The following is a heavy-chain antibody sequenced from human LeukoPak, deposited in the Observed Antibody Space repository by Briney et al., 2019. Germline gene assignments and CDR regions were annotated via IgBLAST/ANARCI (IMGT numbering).Heavy chain of an antibody. V-gene: IGHV3-30*04. CDR1: GFTFSSYA. D-gene: IGHD5-12*01. J-gene: IGHJ4*02. CDR2: ISYDGNNK. Sequence: GGSLRLSCAASGFTFSSYAMHWVRQAPGKGLEWVAVISYDGNNKYYADSVKGRFTISRDNSKNTLYVQMNSLRAEDTAMYYCARDIDPLRGDSGYDPPAFDYWGQGTLVTVSS. CDR3: ARDIDPLRGDSGYDPPAFDY.